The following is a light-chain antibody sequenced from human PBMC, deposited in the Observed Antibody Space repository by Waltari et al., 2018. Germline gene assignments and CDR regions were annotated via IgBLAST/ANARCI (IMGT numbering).Light chain of an antibody. Sequence: QSALTQPAAVAAPPGQSITISCTGTSGDVRSYNLVFCYQQHPGKDPKLMIYEGRKRPSVVSIRCSCSTSWTSESRSISGLQVEDEGDEYWCSYGGSSPLVFGGGTKLTVL. CDR3: CSYGGSSPLV. V-gene: IGLV2-23*01. CDR1: SGDVRSYNL. CDR2: EGR. J-gene: IGLJ3*02.